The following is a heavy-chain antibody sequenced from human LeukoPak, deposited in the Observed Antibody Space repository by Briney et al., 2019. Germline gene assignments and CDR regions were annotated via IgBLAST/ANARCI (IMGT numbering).Heavy chain of an antibody. J-gene: IGHJ4*02. V-gene: IGHV4-34*01. CDR3: ATRPRSSAYYPFDY. CDR1: GGSFSGYY. Sequence: SEILSLTCAVYGGSFSGYYWSWIRQPPGKGLEWIGEINHSGSTNYNPSLKSRVTISVDTSKNQFSLKLSSVTAADTAVYYCATRPRSSAYYPFDYWGQGTLVTVSS. CDR2: INHSGST. D-gene: IGHD3-10*01.